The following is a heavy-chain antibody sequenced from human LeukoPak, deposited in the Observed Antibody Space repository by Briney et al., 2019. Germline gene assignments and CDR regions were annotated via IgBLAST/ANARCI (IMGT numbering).Heavy chain of an antibody. V-gene: IGHV3-21*04. CDR1: GFTFSSYS. D-gene: IGHD2-21*02. J-gene: IGHJ6*02. CDR3: AKGGAIVVVTAMDYYGMDV. Sequence: PGGSLRLSCAASGFTFSSYSMNWVRQAPGKGLEWVSSISSSSSYIYYADSVKGRFTISRDNAKNSLYLQMNSLRAEDTALYYCAKGGAIVVVTAMDYYGMDVWGQGTTVTVSS. CDR2: ISSSSSYI.